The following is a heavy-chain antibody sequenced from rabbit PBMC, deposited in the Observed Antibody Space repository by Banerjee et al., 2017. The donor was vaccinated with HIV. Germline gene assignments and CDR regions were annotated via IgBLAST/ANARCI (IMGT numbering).Heavy chain of an antibody. CDR2: IYTGSGST. V-gene: IGHV1S45*01. J-gene: IGHJ3*01. Sequence: QEQLVEYGGDLVQPEGSLTLTCKASGIDFSSSYWICWVRQAPGKGLEWIACIYTGSGSTYYATWAKGRFTISKTSSTTVTLQMTSLTAADTATFFCARTGSGYGNALTLWGQGTLVTVS. D-gene: IGHD8-1*01. CDR1: GIDFSSSYW. CDR3: ARTGSGYGNALTL.